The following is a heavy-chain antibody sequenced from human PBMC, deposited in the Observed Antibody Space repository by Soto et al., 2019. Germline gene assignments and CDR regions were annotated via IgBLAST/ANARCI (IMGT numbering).Heavy chain of an antibody. D-gene: IGHD3-10*01. J-gene: IGHJ4*02. CDR2: ISYDGSNK. CDR3: AKDPVHYYGSGSYLDY. V-gene: IGHV3-30*18. Sequence: GGSLRLSCAASGFTFSSYGMHWVRQAPGKGLEWVAVISYDGSNKYYADSVKGRFTISRDNSKNTLYLQMNSLRAEDTAVYYCAKDPVHYYGSGSYLDYWGQGTLVTVSS. CDR1: GFTFSSYG.